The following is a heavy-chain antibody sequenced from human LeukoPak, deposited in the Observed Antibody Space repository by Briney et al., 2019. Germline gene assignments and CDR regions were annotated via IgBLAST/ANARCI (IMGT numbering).Heavy chain of an antibody. D-gene: IGHD1-26*01. CDR2: INSDGSST. J-gene: IGHJ4*02. Sequence: PGGSLRLSCAASGFTFSSYWMHWVRQAPGKGLVWVSRINSDGSSTSYAGSVKGRFTISRDNAKNTLYLQMNSLRAEDTAVYYCASGGSHSRARDYWGQGTLVTVSS. CDR3: ASGGSHSRARDY. CDR1: GFTFSSYW. V-gene: IGHV3-74*01.